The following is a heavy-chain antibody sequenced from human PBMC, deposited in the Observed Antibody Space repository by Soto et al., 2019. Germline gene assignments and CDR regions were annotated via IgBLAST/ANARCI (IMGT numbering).Heavy chain of an antibody. V-gene: IGHV1-46*01. D-gene: IGHD2-2*01. J-gene: IGHJ6*02. CDR2: INPTNAGT. CDR1: GFTSTRYS. CDR3: AGRVYADFDV. Sequence: QVQLVQSGAEVMKPGASVKVSCKASGFTSTRYSVHWVRQAPGQGPEWMGRINPTNAGTNYAPERQCRVTMPRDTSTTTVYMDLSSLMSEDTAVYYCAGRVYADFDVWGQGTTVTVS.